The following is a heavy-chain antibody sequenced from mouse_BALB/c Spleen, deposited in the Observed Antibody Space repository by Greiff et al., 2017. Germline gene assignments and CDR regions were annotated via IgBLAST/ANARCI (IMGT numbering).Heavy chain of an antibody. V-gene: IGHV5-6*01. Sequence: EVNLVESGGDLVKPGGSLKLSCAASGFTFSSYGMSWVRQTPDKRLEWVATISSGGSYTYYPDSVKGRFTISRDNAKNTLYLQMSSLKSEDTAMYYCARDDYYFDYWGQGTTLTVSS. CDR1: GFTFSSYG. CDR3: ARDDYYFDY. J-gene: IGHJ2*01. D-gene: IGHD2-13*01. CDR2: ISSGGSYT.